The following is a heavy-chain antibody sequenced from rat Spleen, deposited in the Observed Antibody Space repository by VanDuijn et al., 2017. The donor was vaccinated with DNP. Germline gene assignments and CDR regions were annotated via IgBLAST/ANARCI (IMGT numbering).Heavy chain of an antibody. Sequence: EVQLVESGGGLVQPGRSLKLSCAASGFTFSDYNMAWVRQAPKKGLEWVATSSSDGSSTYYRDSVKGRFTISRDNAKSTLYLQVNSLRSEDTATYYCARTYYYSSYTRYFDYWGQGVMVTVSS. V-gene: IGHV5-7*01. D-gene: IGHD1-2*01. CDR3: ARTYYYSSYTRYFDY. CDR2: SSSDGSST. CDR1: GFTFSDYN. J-gene: IGHJ2*01.